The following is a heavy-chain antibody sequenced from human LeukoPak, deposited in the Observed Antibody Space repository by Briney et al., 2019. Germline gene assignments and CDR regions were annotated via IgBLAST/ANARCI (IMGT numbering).Heavy chain of an antibody. CDR1: GGSISSGGYS. V-gene: IGHV4-30-2*01. CDR2: IYHSGST. D-gene: IGHD4-17*01. Sequence: SQTLSLTCAVSGGSISSGGYSWSWIRQPPGRGLEWIGYIYHSGSTYYNPSLKSRVTISVDRSKNQFSLKLSSVTAADTAVYYCAREVGNGDYTLVGGMDVWGQGTTVTVSS. CDR3: AREVGNGDYTLVGGMDV. J-gene: IGHJ6*02.